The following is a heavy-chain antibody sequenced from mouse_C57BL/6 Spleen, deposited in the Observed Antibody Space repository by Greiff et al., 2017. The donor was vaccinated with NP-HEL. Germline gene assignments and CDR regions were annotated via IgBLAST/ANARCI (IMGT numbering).Heavy chain of an antibody. CDR2: IDPSDSET. CDR1: GYTFTSYW. D-gene: IGHD2-1*01. V-gene: IGHV1-52*01. Sequence: VQLQQSGAELVRPGSSVKLSCKASGYTFTSYWMHWVKQRPIQGLEWIGNIDPSDSETHYNQKFKDKATLTVDKSSSTAYMQLSSLTSEDSAVYYCARSDGNYERANYWGQGTTLTVSS. J-gene: IGHJ2*01. CDR3: ARSDGNYERANY.